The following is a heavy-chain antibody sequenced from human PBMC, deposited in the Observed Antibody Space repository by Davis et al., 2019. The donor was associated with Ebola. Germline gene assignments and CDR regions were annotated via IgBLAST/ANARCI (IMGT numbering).Heavy chain of an antibody. Sequence: SVTVSCKASGGTFSSYAISWVRQAPGQGLEWMGRIIPILGIANYAQKFRGRVTITADKSTSTAYMELSSLRSEDTAVYYCAREGQSIVGAPFDYWGQGTLVTVSS. CDR3: AREGQSIVGAPFDY. CDR1: GGTFSSYA. CDR2: IIPILGIA. V-gene: IGHV1-69*04. D-gene: IGHD1-26*01. J-gene: IGHJ4*02.